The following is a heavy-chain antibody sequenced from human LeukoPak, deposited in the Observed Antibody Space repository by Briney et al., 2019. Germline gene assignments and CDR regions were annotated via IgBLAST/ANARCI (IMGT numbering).Heavy chain of an antibody. CDR2: INHSGST. Sequence: PSETLSLTCAVYGGTFSGYYWSWIRQPPGKGLEWIGEINHSGSTNYNPSLKSRVTISVDTSKNQFSLKLSSVTAADTAVYYCARGNDSSGYFKRSFDYWGQGTLVTVSS. CDR3: ARGNDSSGYFKRSFDY. CDR1: GGTFSGYY. V-gene: IGHV4-34*01. J-gene: IGHJ4*02. D-gene: IGHD3-22*01.